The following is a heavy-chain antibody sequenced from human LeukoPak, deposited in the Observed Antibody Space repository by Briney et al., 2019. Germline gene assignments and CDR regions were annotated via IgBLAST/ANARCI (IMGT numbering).Heavy chain of an antibody. J-gene: IGHJ4*02. CDR3: ARGTGTTGKRSSTSHIDY. CDR1: GYTFTGYY. Sequence: GASVKVSCKASGYTFTGYYMHWVRQAPGQGLEWMGWINPNSGGTNHAQKFQGRVTMTRDTSISTAYMELSRLRSDDTAVYYCARGTGTTGKRSSTSHIDYWGQGTLVTVSS. V-gene: IGHV1-2*02. D-gene: IGHD2-2*01. CDR2: INPNSGGT.